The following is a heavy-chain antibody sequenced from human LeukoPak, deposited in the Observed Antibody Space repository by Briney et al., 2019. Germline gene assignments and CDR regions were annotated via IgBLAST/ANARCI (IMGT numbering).Heavy chain of an antibody. J-gene: IGHJ4*02. Sequence: ASVKVSCKASGYTFTSYGISWVRQAPGQGLEWMGWISAYNGNTNYAQKLQGRVTMTTDTSTSTAYMELRSLRSDDTAVYYCARADYYGSGSSSFDYWGQGTLVTVSS. CDR2: ISAYNGNT. D-gene: IGHD3-10*01. V-gene: IGHV1-18*01. CDR3: ARADYYGSGSSSFDY. CDR1: GYTFTSYG.